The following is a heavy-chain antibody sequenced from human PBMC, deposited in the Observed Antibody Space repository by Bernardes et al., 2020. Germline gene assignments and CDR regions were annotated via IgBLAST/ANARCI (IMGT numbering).Heavy chain of an antibody. CDR1: GFTFSNYF. CDR3: AKESSWSGYFDY. Sequence: GSLRLSCAASGFTFSNYFMSWVRQAPGMGPEWVASINQDGSQKYSMDSVKGRFTISRDNAKNSLHLQVNSLRAEDTAVYYCAKESSWSGYFDYWGQGTLVTVSS. D-gene: IGHD6-13*01. CDR2: INQDGSQK. V-gene: IGHV3-7*03. J-gene: IGHJ4*02.